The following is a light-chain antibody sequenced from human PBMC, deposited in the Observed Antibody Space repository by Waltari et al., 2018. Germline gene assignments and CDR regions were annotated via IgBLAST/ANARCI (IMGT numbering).Light chain of an antibody. CDR3: HQYDRSPRT. J-gene: IGKJ1*01. CDR2: VAS. CDR1: QSVSSSY. V-gene: IGKV3-20*01. Sequence: EIVLTQSPGTLSLSPGERATLSCRASQSVSSSYLAWYQQKPGQPPRLLIYVASSRAAGIPDRFSGSGSGTDFTLTISRLEPEDFAVYYCHQYDRSPRTFGQGTRVEIK.